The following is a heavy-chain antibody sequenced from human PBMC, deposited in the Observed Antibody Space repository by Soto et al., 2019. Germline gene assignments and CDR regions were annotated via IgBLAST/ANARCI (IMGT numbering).Heavy chain of an antibody. D-gene: IGHD2-2*01. CDR3: ARGGGYCSSTSCYVDYYYYMDV. CDR2: INHSGST. CDR1: GGSFSGYY. V-gene: IGHV4-34*01. J-gene: IGHJ6*03. Sequence: PSETLSLTCAVYGGSFSGYYWSWIRQPPGKGLEWIGEINHSGSTNYNPSLKSRVTISVDTSKNQFSLKLSSVTAADTAVYYCARGGGYCSSTSCYVDYYYYMDVWGKGTTVTVS.